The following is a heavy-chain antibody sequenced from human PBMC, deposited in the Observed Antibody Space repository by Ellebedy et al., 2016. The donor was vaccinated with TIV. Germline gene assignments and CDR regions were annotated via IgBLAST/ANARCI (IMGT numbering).Heavy chain of an antibody. D-gene: IGHD6-13*01. CDR3: ARGHLAAAGNDY. V-gene: IGHV3-74*01. Sequence: GESLKISCAASGFTFSSYWMHWVRQAPGKGLVWVSRINSDGSSTSYADSVKGRFTISRDNAKNTLYLQMNSLRAEDTAVYYCARGHLAAAGNDYWGQGTLVTVSS. J-gene: IGHJ4*02. CDR2: INSDGSST. CDR1: GFTFSSYW.